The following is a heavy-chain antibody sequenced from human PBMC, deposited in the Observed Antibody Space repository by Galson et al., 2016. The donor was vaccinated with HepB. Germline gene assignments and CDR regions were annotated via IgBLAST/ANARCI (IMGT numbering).Heavy chain of an antibody. CDR1: YYTFTSFG. V-gene: IGHV1-18*04. Sequence: SVKVSCKASYYTFTSFGISWVRQAPGQGLEWMGWISGYNGDTNYAQGLQGRVTLTTDTSTSTAYMELRSLKSDDTAVYYCARDRNYGSGSYWSRLDYWGQGTLATVSS. CDR3: ARDRNYGSGSYWSRLDY. J-gene: IGHJ4*02. D-gene: IGHD3-10*01. CDR2: ISGYNGDT.